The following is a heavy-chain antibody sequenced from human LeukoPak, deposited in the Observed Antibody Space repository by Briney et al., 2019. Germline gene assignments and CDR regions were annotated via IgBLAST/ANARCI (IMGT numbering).Heavy chain of an antibody. CDR3: AREDSSGWYEYFDY. CDR2: ISYDGSNK. J-gene: IGHJ4*02. CDR1: GFTFSSYA. V-gene: IGHV3-30-3*01. Sequence: GGSLRLSCAASGFTFSSYAMHWVRQAPGKGLEWVAVISYDGSNKYYADSVKGRFTIFRDNSKNTLYLQMNSLRAEDTAVYYCAREDSSGWYEYFDYWGQGTLVTVSS. D-gene: IGHD6-19*01.